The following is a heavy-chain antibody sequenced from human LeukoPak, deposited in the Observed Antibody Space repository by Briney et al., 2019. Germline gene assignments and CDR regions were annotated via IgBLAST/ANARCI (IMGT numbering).Heavy chain of an antibody. J-gene: IGHJ4*02. CDR2: IWYDGSNK. CDR3: ARDRVGDLDY. V-gene: IGHV3-33*08. Sequence: GGSLRLSCSASGLTVTNAWMNWVRQAPGEGLDWVAVIWYDGSNKYYADSVKGRFTISRDNSKNTLYLQMNSLRAEDTAVYYCARDRVGDLDYWGQGTLVTVSS. CDR1: GLTVTNAW. D-gene: IGHD1-26*01.